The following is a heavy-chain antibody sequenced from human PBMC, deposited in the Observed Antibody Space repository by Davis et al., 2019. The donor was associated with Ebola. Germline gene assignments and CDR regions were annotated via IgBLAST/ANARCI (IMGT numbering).Heavy chain of an antibody. Sequence: GESLKIPCAASGFTFRRYAMHWVRQAPGKGLEWVAVISYDGSNKYYADSVKGRFTISRDNSKNTLYLQMNSLRAEDTAVYYCAKECYYDFWSGYYPSRGGMDVWGQGTTVTVSS. V-gene: IGHV3-30-3*01. CDR2: ISYDGSNK. CDR1: GFTFRRYA. J-gene: IGHJ6*02. CDR3: AKECYYDFWSGYYPSRGGMDV. D-gene: IGHD3-3*01.